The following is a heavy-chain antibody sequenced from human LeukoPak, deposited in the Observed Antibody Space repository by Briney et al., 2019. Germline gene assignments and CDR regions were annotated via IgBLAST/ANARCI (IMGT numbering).Heavy chain of an antibody. CDR2: IYTSGST. D-gene: IGHD3-22*01. V-gene: IGHV4-4*07. J-gene: IGHJ4*02. Sequence: PSETLSLTCTVSGGSISSYYWSWIRQPAGKGREWIGRIYTSGSTNYNPSLKSRVTMSVDTSKNQFSLKLSSVTAADTAVYYCARAQLGDTYYYDSSGYYFDYWGQGTLVTVSS. CDR1: GGSISSYY. CDR3: ARAQLGDTYYYDSSGYYFDY.